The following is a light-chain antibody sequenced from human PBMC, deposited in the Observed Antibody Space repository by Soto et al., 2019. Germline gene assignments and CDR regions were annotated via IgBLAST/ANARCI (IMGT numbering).Light chain of an antibody. CDR1: QSISSY. CDR3: QQSYSIT. J-gene: IGKJ5*01. V-gene: IGKV1-39*01. Sequence: DIQMTQSPSSLSASVGDRATIICRASQSISSYLNWYQQKPGKAPKLLIYAASSLQSGVPSRFSGSGSGTDFTLTISSLQPEDFATYYCQQSYSITFGQGTRLEIK. CDR2: AAS.